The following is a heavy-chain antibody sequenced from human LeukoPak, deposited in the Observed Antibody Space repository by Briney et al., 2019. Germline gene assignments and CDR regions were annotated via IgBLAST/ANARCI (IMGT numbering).Heavy chain of an antibody. J-gene: IGHJ4*02. D-gene: IGHD3-10*01. CDR2: VTGSGDST. V-gene: IGHV3-23*01. CDR3: AKARLVRGVIMTPFYFDY. Sequence: PGGSLRLSCAASGFIFSSHAMSWVRQAPGKGLEWVSAVTGSGDSTYYADSVKGRFTVSRDNSKNTLYLRMNSLRAEDTAVYYCAKARLVRGVIMTPFYFDYWGQGTLVTLSS. CDR1: GFIFSSHA.